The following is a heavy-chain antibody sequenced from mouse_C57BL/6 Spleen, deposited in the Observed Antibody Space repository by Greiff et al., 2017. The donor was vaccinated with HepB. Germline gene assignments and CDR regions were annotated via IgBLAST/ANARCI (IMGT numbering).Heavy chain of an antibody. Sequence: EVKLMESGGGLVKPGGSLKLSCAASGFTFSDYGMHWVRQAPEKGLEWVAYISSGSSTIYYADTVKGRFTISRDNAKNTLFLQMTSLRSEDTAMYYCARGGYGSIDYWGQGTTLTVSS. CDR2: ISSGSSTI. V-gene: IGHV5-17*01. CDR3: ARGGYGSIDY. CDR1: GFTFSDYG. D-gene: IGHD1-1*01. J-gene: IGHJ2*01.